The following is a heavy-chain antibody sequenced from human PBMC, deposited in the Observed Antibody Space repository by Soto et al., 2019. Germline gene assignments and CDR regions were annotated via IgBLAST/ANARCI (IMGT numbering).Heavy chain of an antibody. Sequence: SVKVSCKASGGTFSSYAISWVRQAPGQGLEWMGGIIPIFGTANYAQKFQGRVTITADESTSTAYMELSSLRSEDTAVYYCARAYYYDSSGTDAFDIWGQGTMVTVSS. CDR3: ARAYYYDSSGTDAFDI. V-gene: IGHV1-69*13. CDR2: IIPIFGTA. J-gene: IGHJ3*02. CDR1: GGTFSSYA. D-gene: IGHD3-22*01.